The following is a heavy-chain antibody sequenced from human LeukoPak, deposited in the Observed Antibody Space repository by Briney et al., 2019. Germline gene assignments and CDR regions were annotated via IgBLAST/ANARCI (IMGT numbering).Heavy chain of an antibody. Sequence: GGSLRLSCTASGFTFSNFAMMWVRQAPGTGLQWVSTITGYGATFYADSVRGRFTIFRDTSMNTLFLQMNSLGAEDTAVYYCAKGAAAGKVDWFDPWGQGTLVTVSS. J-gene: IGHJ5*02. D-gene: IGHD6-13*01. CDR1: GFTFSNFA. V-gene: IGHV3-23*01. CDR3: AKGAAAGKVDWFDP. CDR2: ITGYGAT.